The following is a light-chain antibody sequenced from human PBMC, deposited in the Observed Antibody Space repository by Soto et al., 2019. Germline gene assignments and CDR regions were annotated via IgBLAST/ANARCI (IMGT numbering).Light chain of an antibody. CDR2: GNS. V-gene: IGLV1-40*01. J-gene: IGLJ1*01. Sequence: QSVLTQPPSVSGAPGQRVTISCTGSSSNIGSGYDVHWYQQLPGTAPKLLIYGNSNRPSGVPDRFSGSKSGTSASLTITGHPADDEADYYCQSYDSSLSGYVFGTGTKLTVL. CDR1: SSNIGSGYD. CDR3: QSYDSSLSGYV.